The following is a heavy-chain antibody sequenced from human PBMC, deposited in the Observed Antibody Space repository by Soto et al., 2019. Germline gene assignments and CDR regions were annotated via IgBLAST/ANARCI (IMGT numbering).Heavy chain of an antibody. J-gene: IGHJ6*02. CDR3: VREGGTLGHSLGELFPTQNYHYYGMDV. Sequence: ASVKVSCKASGYSFTGYYIHWLRRAPGQGPEWMGWINPNTGDAKYAQKFQGWVTLTRDTSISTAYMEMKRLKSDDTAVFYCVREGGTLGHSLGELFPTQNYHYYGMDVWG. D-gene: IGHD3-10*01. CDR1: GYSFTGYY. V-gene: IGHV1-2*04. CDR2: INPNTGDA.